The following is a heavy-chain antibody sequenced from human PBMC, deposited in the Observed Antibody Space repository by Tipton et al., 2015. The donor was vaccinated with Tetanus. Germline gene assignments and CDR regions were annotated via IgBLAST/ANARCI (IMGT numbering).Heavy chain of an antibody. J-gene: IGHJ5*02. CDR2: IYSSGTT. CDR3: ARALKQGANWFDP. V-gene: IGHV4-4*07. D-gene: IGHD3-16*01. CDR1: GVSMIDSY. Sequence: LRLSCTVSGVSMIDSYWNWIRQPAGKGLEWIGRIYSSGTTNYDPSLRGRVTMFIDTSKNRFSLKLDSVTAADTAIYYCARALKQGANWFDPWGQGTLVTVSS.